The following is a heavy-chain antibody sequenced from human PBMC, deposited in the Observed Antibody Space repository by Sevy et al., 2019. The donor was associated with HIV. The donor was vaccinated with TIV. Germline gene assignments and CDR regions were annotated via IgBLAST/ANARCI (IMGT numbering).Heavy chain of an antibody. D-gene: IGHD2-21*02. Sequence: GGFLRLSCAASGFTFSDYDMHWVRQAPGKGLECVAVMSHDGNYKNHADSVKVRFTISRDNFKNTLYLQMNSLRVEDTAVYFCARLFSCGGDCYYLDYWGQGAPVTVSS. CDR2: MSHDGNYK. CDR1: GFTFSDYD. V-gene: IGHV3-30*04. J-gene: IGHJ4*02. CDR3: ARLFSCGGDCYYLDY.